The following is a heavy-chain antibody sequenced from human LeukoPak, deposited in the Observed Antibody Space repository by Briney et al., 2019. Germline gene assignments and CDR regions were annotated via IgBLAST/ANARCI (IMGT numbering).Heavy chain of an antibody. CDR3: ARGAFNWNDEAWSFDS. CDR1: GGSISSYY. V-gene: IGHV4-59*01. Sequence: SEPLPLTCTVSGGSISSYYWSWIRQPPGKGLEWIGYNYYSGSTNYNPSLKSRVTISVDTTKNKFSLKLSSVTAAATAVYYWARGAFNWNDEAWSFDSWGQGTLVTVSS. J-gene: IGHJ5*01. CDR2: NYYSGST. D-gene: IGHD1-20*01.